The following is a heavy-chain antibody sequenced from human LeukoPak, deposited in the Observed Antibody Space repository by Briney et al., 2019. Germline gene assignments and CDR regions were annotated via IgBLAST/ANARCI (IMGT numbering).Heavy chain of an antibody. D-gene: IGHD3-3*01. CDR2: ISSSSSYI. V-gene: IGHV3-21*01. J-gene: IGHJ4*02. Sequence: PGGSLRLSCAASGFTFSSYSMNWVRQAPGKGLEWVSSISSSSSYIYYADSVKGRFTISRDNAKNSLYLQMNSLRAEDTAVYYCAIGQFWDWRMETYWGKGPLVTVS. CDR3: AIGQFWDWRMETY. CDR1: GFTFSSYS.